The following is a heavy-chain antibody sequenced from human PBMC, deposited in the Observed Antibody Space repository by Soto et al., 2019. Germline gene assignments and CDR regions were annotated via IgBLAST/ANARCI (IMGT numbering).Heavy chain of an antibody. D-gene: IGHD2-2*02. J-gene: IGHJ5*01. CDR3: ARERFQVLYGKTDFYS. Sequence: TAETLYLTCAVYDGSFSGYYWSWIRQPPGKGLEWIGEINHSGSTNYNPSLKSRVTISVDTSKNQFSLKLSSVTAADTAVYYCARERFQVLYGKTDFYSWGQGTLVT. V-gene: IGHV4-34*01. CDR1: DGSFSGYY. CDR2: INHSGST.